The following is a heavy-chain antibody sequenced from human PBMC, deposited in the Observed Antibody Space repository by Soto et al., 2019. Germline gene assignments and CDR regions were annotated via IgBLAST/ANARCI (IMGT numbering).Heavy chain of an antibody. V-gene: IGHV3-30*18. D-gene: IGHD2-15*01. CDR2: ISYDGSNK. CDR3: AKTPWGFVAATSLTYYYYGMDV. Sequence: GGSLRLSCAASGFTFSSYGMHWVRQAPGKGLEWVAVISYDGSNKYYADSVKGRFTISRDNSKNTLYLQMNSLRAEDTAVYYCAKTPWGFVAATSLTYYYYGMDVWGQGTTVTVSS. CDR1: GFTFSSYG. J-gene: IGHJ6*02.